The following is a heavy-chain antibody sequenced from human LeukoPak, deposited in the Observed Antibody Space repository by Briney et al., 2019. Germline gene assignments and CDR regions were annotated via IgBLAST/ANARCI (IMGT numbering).Heavy chain of an antibody. CDR3: ARQAEYSSSSMDY. CDR1: GYSFTSYW. Sequence: GESLKISCKGSGYSFTSYWIGWVRQMPGKGLEWMGIIYPGDSDTRNSPSFQGQVTISADKSISTAYLQWSSLKASDTAMYYCARQAEYSSSSMDYWGQGTLVTVSS. V-gene: IGHV5-51*01. J-gene: IGHJ4*02. CDR2: IYPGDSDT. D-gene: IGHD6-6*01.